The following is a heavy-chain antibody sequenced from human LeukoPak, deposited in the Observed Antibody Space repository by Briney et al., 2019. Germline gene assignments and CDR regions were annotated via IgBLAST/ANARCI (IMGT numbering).Heavy chain of an antibody. CDR2: INHSGST. Sequence: PSETLSLTCAVYGGSFSGYYWSWIRQPPGKGLEWIGEINHSGSTNYNPSLKSRVTISVDTSKNQFSLKLSSVTAADTAVYYCASYHGGIQNYFDYWGRGTLVTVSS. V-gene: IGHV4-34*01. D-gene: IGHD4-23*01. CDR3: ASYHGGIQNYFDY. J-gene: IGHJ4*02. CDR1: GGSFSGYY.